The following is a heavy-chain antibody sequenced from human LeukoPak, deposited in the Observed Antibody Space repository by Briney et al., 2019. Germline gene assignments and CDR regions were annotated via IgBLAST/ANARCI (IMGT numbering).Heavy chain of an antibody. V-gene: IGHV4-59*01. CDR1: GGSISNYY. J-gene: IGHJ3*02. CDR3: ARAVGNYYDTGLDAFDI. Sequence: SETPSLTCTVSGGSISNYYWSWIRQPPGKGLEWIGYIYYSGSTDYNPSLKSRVTMSVDTSKKQFSLKLSAVTAADTAVYYCARAVGNYYDTGLDAFDIWGQGTMVTVSS. D-gene: IGHD3-22*01. CDR2: IYYSGST.